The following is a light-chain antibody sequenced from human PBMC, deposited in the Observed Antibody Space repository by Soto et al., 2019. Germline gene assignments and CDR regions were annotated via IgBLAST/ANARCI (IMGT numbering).Light chain of an antibody. CDR1: SSNIGGNS. CDR2: DDN. J-gene: IGLJ1*01. CDR3: GSWDSSLSAYV. Sequence: QSVLTQPPSVSAAPGQKVTISCSGSSSNIGGNSVSWYQQLPGTAPKLLIYDDNRRPSGIPDRFSGSKSGTSATLGITGFQTGDEADYYCGSWDSSLSAYVFGTGTKSPS. V-gene: IGLV1-51*01.